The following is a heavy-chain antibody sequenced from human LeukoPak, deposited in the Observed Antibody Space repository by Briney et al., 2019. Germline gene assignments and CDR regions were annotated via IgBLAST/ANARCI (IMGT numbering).Heavy chain of an antibody. CDR2: ISWNSGSI. J-gene: IGHJ4*02. D-gene: IGHD3-10*01. Sequence: GGSLRLSCAASGFTFDDYAMHWVRQAPGKGLEWVSGISWNSGSIGYADSVKGRFTISRDNSKNSLYLQMNSLRAEDTALYYCAKDGIDYYGSGSSYLDYWGQGTLVTVSS. CDR1: GFTFDDYA. V-gene: IGHV3-9*01. CDR3: AKDGIDYYGSGSSYLDY.